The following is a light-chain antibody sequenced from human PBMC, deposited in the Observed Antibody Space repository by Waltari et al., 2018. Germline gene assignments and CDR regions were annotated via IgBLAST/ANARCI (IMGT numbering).Light chain of an antibody. Sequence: DIQMTQSPSSLSASVGDRVTIPCQASQDISNYLNWYQLKPGKAPKLLIYEAFNLETGVPSRFSGRGSGTDFTFTISSLQPEDIATYYCQQYDNLPLTFGGGTKVEIK. CDR2: EAF. J-gene: IGKJ4*01. V-gene: IGKV1-33*01. CDR1: QDISNY. CDR3: QQYDNLPLT.